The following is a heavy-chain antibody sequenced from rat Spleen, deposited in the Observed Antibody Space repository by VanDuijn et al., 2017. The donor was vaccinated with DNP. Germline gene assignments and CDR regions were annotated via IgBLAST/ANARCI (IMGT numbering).Heavy chain of an antibody. CDR3: ARPDY. V-gene: IGHV5-7*01. CDR2: ISYDGSST. J-gene: IGHJ2*01. Sequence: EVHLVESGGGLVQPGRSLKLSCAASGFTFSDYNLAWVRQAPKKGLEWVATISYDGSSTYYRDSVKGRFTVSRDNAKSTLYLQMDSLRSEDTATYYCARPDYWGQGVMVTVSS. CDR1: GFTFSDYN.